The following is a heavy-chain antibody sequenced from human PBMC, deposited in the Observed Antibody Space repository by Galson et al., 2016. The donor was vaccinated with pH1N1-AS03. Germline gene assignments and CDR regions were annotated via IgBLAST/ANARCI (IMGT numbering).Heavy chain of an antibody. V-gene: IGHV3-69-1*01. CDR3: ARGWRENSFDM. CDR1: GFTFSVYS. D-gene: IGHD2/OR15-2a*01. J-gene: IGHJ3*02. Sequence: SLRLSCAASGFTFSVYSMNWVRQTPGKGLEWIAYMTSDMRTIKYADSVKGRFTISRDNAKNSLYLQMNSLRAEDTAVYYCARGWRENSFDMWGQGTMVTVSS. CDR2: MTSDMRTI.